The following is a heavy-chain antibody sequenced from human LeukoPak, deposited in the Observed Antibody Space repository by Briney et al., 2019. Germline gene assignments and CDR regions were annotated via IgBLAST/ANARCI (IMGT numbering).Heavy chain of an antibody. CDR3: ARDLSYGPPTSGLGMDV. D-gene: IGHD1-14*01. J-gene: IGHJ6*02. Sequence: GGSLRLSCAASGFTVSSNYMSWVRQAPGKGLEWVSVIYSGGSTYYADSVKGRFTISRDNSKNTLYLQMNSLRAEDTAVYYCARDLSYGPPTSGLGMDVWGQGPRSPSP. CDR2: IYSGGST. V-gene: IGHV3-53*01. CDR1: GFTVSSNY.